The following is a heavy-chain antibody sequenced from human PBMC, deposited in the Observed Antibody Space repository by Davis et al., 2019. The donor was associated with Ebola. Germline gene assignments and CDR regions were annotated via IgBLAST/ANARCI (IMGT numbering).Heavy chain of an antibody. J-gene: IGHJ4*02. CDR2: MSYIGST. V-gene: IGHV4-59*13. CDR1: GGSIRSDY. D-gene: IGHD1-20*01. Sequence: MPSETLSLTCTVSGGSIRSDYWSWLRQPPGKGLQWLGHMSYIGSTNYNPSLKSRVTISVDTSKNQFSLKLSSVTAADTAVYYCARGVTGPYFDYWGQGTLVTVSS. CDR3: ARGVTGPYFDY.